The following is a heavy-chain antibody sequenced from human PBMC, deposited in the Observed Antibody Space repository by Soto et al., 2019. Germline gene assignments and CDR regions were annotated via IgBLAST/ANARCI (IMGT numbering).Heavy chain of an antibody. J-gene: IGHJ4*02. CDR3: VTSTGTPAGDS. CDR1: DAYTNSTDHF. Sequence: SKTLSVTCTICDAYTNSTDHFWGSTRQPPGKGLEWIGGIYNSGYTYYNPSLKSRVTISVDTSKNQFSLKLTSVTAADTAVYLCVTSTGTPAGDSCGQDAVVTISS. D-gene: IGHD4-17*01. V-gene: IGHV4-39*01. CDR2: IYNSGYT.